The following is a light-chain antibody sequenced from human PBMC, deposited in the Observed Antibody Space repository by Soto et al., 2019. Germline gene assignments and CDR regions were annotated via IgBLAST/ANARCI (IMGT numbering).Light chain of an antibody. V-gene: IGKV3-20*01. CDR2: GAS. CDR3: QQYGSSGT. CDR1: QGVSKNY. Sequence: EIVLTRSPGTVSLSPGERATLSCGASQGVSKNYLAWYQQTPGHAPRLLIYGASNRATGIPDRFSGSGSGTYFPLTISRMDPEYVAVYYCQQYGSSGTFGQGTKVDIK. J-gene: IGKJ1*01.